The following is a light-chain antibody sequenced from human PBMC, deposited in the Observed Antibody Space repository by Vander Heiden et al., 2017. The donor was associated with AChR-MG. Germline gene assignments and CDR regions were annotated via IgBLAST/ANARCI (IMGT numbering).Light chain of an antibody. CDR1: QDINIY. CDR2: DAS. Sequence: DIQVTQSPSSLSASVGDRVTITCQASQDINIYLSWYQQKPGKATKLLIYDASILEAGVPSRFSGSGYGTDFTLTISSLQAEDIATYYCQQDDEVPDTFGGGTKVEIK. V-gene: IGKV1-33*01. J-gene: IGKJ4*01. CDR3: QQDDEVPDT.